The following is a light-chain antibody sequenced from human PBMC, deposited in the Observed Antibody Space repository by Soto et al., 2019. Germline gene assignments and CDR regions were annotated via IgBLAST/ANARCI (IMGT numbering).Light chain of an antibody. CDR1: SCNIGGHS. V-gene: IGLV1-44*01. Sequence: QAVVTQPPSASGTPGQSVTISCSGSSCNIGGHSVNWYQQLPGTAPKLLIYTNNQRPSGVPDRFSGSKSGTSASLAITGLQSEDEADYYCAAWHNSLNGWVYGGGTKVTVL. CDR3: AAWHNSLNGWV. CDR2: TNN. J-gene: IGLJ3*02.